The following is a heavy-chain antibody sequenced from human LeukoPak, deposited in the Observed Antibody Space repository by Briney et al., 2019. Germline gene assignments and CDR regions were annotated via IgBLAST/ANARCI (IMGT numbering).Heavy chain of an antibody. J-gene: IGHJ4*02. V-gene: IGHV4-39*01. CDR3: AGGQTLDWLSNYFDS. Sequence: SETLSLTCTVSGGSISSSLYYWGWVRQPPGKGLEWVGSIYYGANTYYNPSLKSRLTISVDTSKNQVSLKLRSETAADTALYFCAGGQTLDWLSNYFDSWGQGNLVIVSS. D-gene: IGHD3-3*01. CDR2: IYYGANT. CDR1: GGSISSSLYY.